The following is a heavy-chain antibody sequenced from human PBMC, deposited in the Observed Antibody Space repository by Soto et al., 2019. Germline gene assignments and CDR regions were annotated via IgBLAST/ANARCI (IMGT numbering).Heavy chain of an antibody. CDR2: IYYSGNT. Sequence: PSETLSRTCTVSGGSISSDDFYWSWILQHPGKGLEWIGYIYYSGNTYYNPSLKSRVTILVDTSKNQFSLKLSSVTAADTAVYYCARLSGSWQSWFYPWGQGTLVTVSS. J-gene: IGHJ5*02. CDR1: GGSISSDDFY. CDR3: ARLSGSWQSWFYP. V-gene: IGHV4-31*03. D-gene: IGHD6-13*01.